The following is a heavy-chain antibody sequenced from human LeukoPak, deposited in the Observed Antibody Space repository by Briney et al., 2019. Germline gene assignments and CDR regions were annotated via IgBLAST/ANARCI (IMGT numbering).Heavy chain of an antibody. Sequence: PSETLSLTCAVSGYSISSGYYWGWIRQPPGKGLEWIGSIYHSGSTYYNPSLKSRVTISVDTSKNQFSLKLSSVTAADTAVYYCARVGIAAADRPFDYWGQGTLVTVSS. CDR1: GYSISSGYY. CDR3: ARVGIAAADRPFDY. D-gene: IGHD6-13*01. V-gene: IGHV4-38-2*01. CDR2: IYHSGST. J-gene: IGHJ4*02.